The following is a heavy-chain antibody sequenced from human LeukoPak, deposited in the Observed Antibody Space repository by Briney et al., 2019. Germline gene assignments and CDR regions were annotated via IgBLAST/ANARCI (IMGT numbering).Heavy chain of an antibody. J-gene: IGHJ6*03. D-gene: IGHD2-21*02. Sequence: SVKVSCKASGVTFNSYAISWVRQAPGQGLEWMGGIIPIFGTANYAQKFQGRVTITADESTRTAYMELSRLRSEDTAVYYCARSAGPVVVVTATLNKYYYYYYMDVWGKGTTVTISS. V-gene: IGHV1-69*13. CDR3: ARSAGPVVVVTATLNKYYYYYYMDV. CDR1: GVTFNSYA. CDR2: IIPIFGTA.